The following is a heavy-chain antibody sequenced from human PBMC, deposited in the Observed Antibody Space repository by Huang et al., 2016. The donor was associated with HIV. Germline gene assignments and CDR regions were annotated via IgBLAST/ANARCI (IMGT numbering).Heavy chain of an antibody. Sequence: EVQLLESGGGLVQTGGSLRLSCAASGFTFNSYAMSWVRQAPGKGLEWVSAISGRGGNTYSADSVKGRFTISRDNSKNTLFLQMSGLRAEDTAVYYCSRDDFWSGYSDYYGLDVWGQGTTVTVSS. CDR1: GFTFNSYA. J-gene: IGHJ6*02. CDR2: ISGRGGNT. D-gene: IGHD3-3*01. V-gene: IGHV3-23*01. CDR3: SRDDFWSGYSDYYGLDV.